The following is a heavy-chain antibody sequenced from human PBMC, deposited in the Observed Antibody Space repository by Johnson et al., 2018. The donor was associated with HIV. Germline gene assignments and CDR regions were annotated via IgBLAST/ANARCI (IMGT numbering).Heavy chain of an antibody. Sequence: VQLVESGGGLVQPGGSLRLSCAASGFTVSSNYMSWVRQAPGKGLEWVSVIYSGGSTYYADSVKGRFTISRDNSKNTLYLQMNSPRAEDTAVYYCARIDYSNYEEAFDIWGQGTMVTVSS. J-gene: IGHJ3*02. CDR3: ARIDYSNYEEAFDI. CDR1: GFTVSSNY. CDR2: IYSGGST. D-gene: IGHD4-11*01. V-gene: IGHV3-66*01.